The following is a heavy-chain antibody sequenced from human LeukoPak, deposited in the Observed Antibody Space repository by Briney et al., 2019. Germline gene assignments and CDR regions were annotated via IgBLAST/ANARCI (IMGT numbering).Heavy chain of an antibody. J-gene: IGHJ4*02. D-gene: IGHD6-13*01. Sequence: GGSLRLSCAASGFTFSSYGMHWVRQAPGKGLEWVAFIRYDGSNKYYADSVKGRFTISRDNSKNTLYLQMNSLRAGDTAVYYCAKDPRLSSSWYFSYWGQGTLVTVSS. CDR2: IRYDGSNK. CDR1: GFTFSSYG. V-gene: IGHV3-30*02. CDR3: AKDPRLSSSWYFSY.